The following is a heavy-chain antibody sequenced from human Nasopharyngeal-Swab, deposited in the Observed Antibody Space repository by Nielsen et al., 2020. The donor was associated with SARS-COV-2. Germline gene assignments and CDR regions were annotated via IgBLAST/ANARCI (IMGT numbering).Heavy chain of an antibody. D-gene: IGHD3-22*01. Sequence: SETLSLTCTVSGGSISSSSYYWGWIRQPPGKGLEWIGSIYYSGSTYYNPSLKSRVAISVDTSKNQFSLKLSSVTAADTAVYYCARLCDYYDSSGYLGWFDPWGQGTLVTVSS. CDR1: GGSISSSSYY. J-gene: IGHJ5*02. V-gene: IGHV4-39*01. CDR2: IYYSGST. CDR3: ARLCDYYDSSGYLGWFDP.